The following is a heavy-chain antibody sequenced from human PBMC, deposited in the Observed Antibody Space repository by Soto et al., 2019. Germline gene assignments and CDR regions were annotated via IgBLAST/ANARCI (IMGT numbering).Heavy chain of an antibody. Sequence: QVQLVESGGGVVQPGGSLRLSCTASGFTFSSYAMHWVRQAPGKGLEWVAVISYDGSNKYYADSVKGRFTISRDNSGNTMYLQMNSLRVEDTAVYYCARPYSSGWYGDLDYWGQGTLFTVSS. CDR1: GFTFSSYA. J-gene: IGHJ4*02. CDR3: ARPYSSGWYGDLDY. V-gene: IGHV3-30-3*01. D-gene: IGHD6-19*01. CDR2: ISYDGSNK.